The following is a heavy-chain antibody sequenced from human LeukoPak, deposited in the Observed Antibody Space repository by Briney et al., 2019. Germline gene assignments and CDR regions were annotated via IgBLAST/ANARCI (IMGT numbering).Heavy chain of an antibody. Sequence: GGSLRLSCAASGLSFSNYSMNWIRQAPGKGLEWVGRIKSKTDGGTTDYAAPVKGRFTISRDDSKNTLYLQMNSLKTEDTAVYYCTTDRYYDSSGYYRWGYFDYWGQGTLVTVSS. CDR3: TTDRYYDSSGYYRWGYFDY. V-gene: IGHV3-15*01. J-gene: IGHJ4*02. CDR1: GLSFSNYS. CDR2: IKSKTDGGTT. D-gene: IGHD3-22*01.